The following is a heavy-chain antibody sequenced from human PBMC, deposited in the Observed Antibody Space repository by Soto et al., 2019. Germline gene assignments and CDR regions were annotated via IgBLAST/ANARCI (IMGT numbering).Heavy chain of an antibody. D-gene: IGHD2-15*01. CDR3: ARGNYPTCSGGTCSDY. Sequence: QVQLVESGGGVVQPGRSLRLSCAASGFSFRNYGMHWVRQAPGKGLEWVAVIWYDGSETRYVDSVKGRFTISRDSSENTLYLQMNNLRAEDMAVYYCARGNYPTCSGGTCSDYWGQGTLVTVSS. J-gene: IGHJ4*02. V-gene: IGHV3-33*01. CDR1: GFSFRNYG. CDR2: IWYDGSET.